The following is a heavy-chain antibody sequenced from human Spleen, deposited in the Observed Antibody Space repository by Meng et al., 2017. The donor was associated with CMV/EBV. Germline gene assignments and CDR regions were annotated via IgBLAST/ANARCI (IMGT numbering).Heavy chain of an antibody. CDR3: ARDWRGFYFDF. J-gene: IGHJ4*02. D-gene: IGHD1-26*01. CDR2: TYYRSKWYT. Sequence: ISGDSGAANLPAWNWIRQSPSRGLEWLGRTYYRSKWYTDYAVSVKSRIAISADTSKNQFSLHLNSVTPEDTAVYYCARDWRGFYFDFWAQGTLVTVSS. CDR1: GDSGAANLPA. V-gene: IGHV6-1*01.